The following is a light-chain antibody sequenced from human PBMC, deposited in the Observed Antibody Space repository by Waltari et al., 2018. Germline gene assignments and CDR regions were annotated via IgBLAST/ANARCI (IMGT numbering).Light chain of an antibody. CDR1: QSISSY. CDR2: AAS. CDR3: QQSYSTPRRS. V-gene: IGKV1-39*01. J-gene: IGKJ2*03. Sequence: DIQMTQSPSSLSASVGDRVTITCRVSQSISSYLNWYQQKPGKAPKLLIYAASSLQSGVPSRFSGSGSGTDFTLTISSLQPEDFATYYCQQSYSTPRRSFGQGTKLEIK.